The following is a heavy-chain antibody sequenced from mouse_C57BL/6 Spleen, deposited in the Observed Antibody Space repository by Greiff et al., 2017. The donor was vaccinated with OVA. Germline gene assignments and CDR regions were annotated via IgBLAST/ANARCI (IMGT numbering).Heavy chain of an antibody. J-gene: IGHJ4*01. V-gene: IGHV5-17*01. Sequence: EVKLQESGGGLVKPGGSLKLSCAASGFTFSDYGMHWVRQTPEKGLEWVAYISNGSSTIYYADTVKGRFTISRDNATNTLFLQMTSLRSEDTAMYYCARRAVRFYAMDYWGQGTSVTVSS. CDR3: ARRAVRFYAMDY. D-gene: IGHD1-1*01. CDR1: GFTFSDYG. CDR2: ISNGSSTI.